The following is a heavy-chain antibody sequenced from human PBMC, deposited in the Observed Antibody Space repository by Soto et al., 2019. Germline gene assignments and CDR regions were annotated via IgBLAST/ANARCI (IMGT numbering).Heavy chain of an antibody. J-gene: IGHJ3*02. V-gene: IGHV4-39*01. Sequence: SETLSLTCTVSGGSISSSSYYWGWIRQPPGKGLEWIGSIYYSGSTYYNPSLKSRVTISVDTSENQFSLKLSSVTAADTAVYYCARHDITMIVVASTLAFDIWGQGTMVTVSS. CDR3: ARHDITMIVVASTLAFDI. CDR1: GGSISSSSYY. CDR2: IYYSGST. D-gene: IGHD3-22*01.